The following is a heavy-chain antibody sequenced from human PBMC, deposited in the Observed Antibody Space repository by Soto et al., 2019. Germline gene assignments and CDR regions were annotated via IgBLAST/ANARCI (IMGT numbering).Heavy chain of an antibody. CDR3: ARESVTSMDPIFEY. D-gene: IGHD5-18*01. J-gene: IGHJ4*02. Sequence: PGGSLRLSCAASGFTFSSYWMHWVRQAPGKGLVWVSRINSDGSSTSYADSVKGRFTISRDNAKNTPYLQMNSLRAEDTAVYYCARESVTSMDPIFEYWGEATLVTGS. CDR2: INSDGSST. CDR1: GFTFSSYW. V-gene: IGHV3-74*01.